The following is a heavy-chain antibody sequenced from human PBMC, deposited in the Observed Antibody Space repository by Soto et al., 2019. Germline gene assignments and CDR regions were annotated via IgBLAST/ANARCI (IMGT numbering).Heavy chain of an antibody. CDR3: AREGGSSYYYDSSGYFDY. V-gene: IGHV3-30*04. J-gene: IGHJ4*02. D-gene: IGHD3-22*01. CDR1: GFTFSSYA. Sequence: GGSLRLSCAVSGFTFSSYAMHWVRQAPGKGLEWVAVISYDGSNKYYADSVKGRFTISRDNSKNTLYLQMNSLRAEDTAVYYCAREGGSSYYYDSSGYFDYWGQGTLVTVSS. CDR2: ISYDGSNK.